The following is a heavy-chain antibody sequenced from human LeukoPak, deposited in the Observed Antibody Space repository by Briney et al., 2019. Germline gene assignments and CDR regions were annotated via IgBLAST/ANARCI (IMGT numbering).Heavy chain of an antibody. J-gene: IGHJ4*02. CDR1: GGSFSGYY. CDR3: ASLSEEFDPDY. CDR2: INHSGST. Sequence: PSETLSLTCAVYGGSFSGYYWSWIRQPPGKALEWIGEINHSGSTNYNPSLKSRVTISVDTSRNQFSLKLSSVTAADTAVYYCASLSEEFDPDYWGQGTLVTVSS. V-gene: IGHV4-34*01.